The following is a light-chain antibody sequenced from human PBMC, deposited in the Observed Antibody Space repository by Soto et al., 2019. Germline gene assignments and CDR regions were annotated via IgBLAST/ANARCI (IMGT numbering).Light chain of an antibody. CDR1: SGSIASNY. J-gene: IGLJ7*01. CDR2: KDN. CDR3: QSYDSSPSAV. Sequence: NFMLTQPHSVSESPGKTVTISCTRSSGSIASNYVQWYQQRPGSAPTTVIYKDNQRPSGVPDRFSGSIDSSSNSASLTISGLKTEDEADYYCQSYDSSPSAVFGGGTQLTVL. V-gene: IGLV6-57*04.